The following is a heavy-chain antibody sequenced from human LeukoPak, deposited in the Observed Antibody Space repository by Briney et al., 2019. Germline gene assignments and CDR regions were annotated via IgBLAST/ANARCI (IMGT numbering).Heavy chain of an antibody. Sequence: GGSLRLSCAASGFTFSNAWMSWVRQAPGKGLEWVGRINSKTDGGTTDYAAHVEGRFTISRDDSKNTLYLQMNSLKTEDTAVYYCTTDLYDYVWGSYRPTGYWGQGTLVTVSS. V-gene: IGHV3-15*01. D-gene: IGHD3-16*02. CDR3: TTDLYDYVWGSYRPTGY. CDR2: INSKTDGGTT. CDR1: GFTFSNAW. J-gene: IGHJ4*02.